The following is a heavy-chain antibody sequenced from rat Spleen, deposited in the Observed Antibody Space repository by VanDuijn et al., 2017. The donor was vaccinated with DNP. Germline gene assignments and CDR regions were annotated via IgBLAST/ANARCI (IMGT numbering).Heavy chain of an antibody. J-gene: IGHJ2*01. Sequence: EVQLVESGGDLVQPGRSLKLSCAASGFTFSDYNMAWVRQAPRKGLEWVATISYDGSSTYYGDSVKGRFSISRDNAKSTLYLQMDSLRSEDTATYYCARRGTTGGDYWGQGVMVTVSS. CDR3: ARRGTTGGDY. V-gene: IGHV5-7*01. D-gene: IGHD1-11*01. CDR2: ISYDGSST. CDR1: GFTFSDYN.